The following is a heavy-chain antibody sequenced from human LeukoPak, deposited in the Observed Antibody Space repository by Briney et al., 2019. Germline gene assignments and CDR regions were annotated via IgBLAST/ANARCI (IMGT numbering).Heavy chain of an antibody. CDR2: INSDGSSA. Sequence: GGSLRLSCAASGFTFSSYWMHWVRQAPGKGLVWVSRINSDGSSASYADSVKGRFTISRDNAKNTLYLQMNSLRAEDTAVYYCAREGIAVAGPLDYWGQGTLVTVSS. J-gene: IGHJ4*02. V-gene: IGHV3-74*01. CDR1: GFTFSSYW. D-gene: IGHD6-19*01. CDR3: AREGIAVAGPLDY.